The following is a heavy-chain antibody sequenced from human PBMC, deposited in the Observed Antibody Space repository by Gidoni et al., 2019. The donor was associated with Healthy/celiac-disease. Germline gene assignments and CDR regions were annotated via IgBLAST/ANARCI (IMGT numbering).Heavy chain of an antibody. D-gene: IGHD6-25*01. Sequence: GKGLEWVAVISYDGSNKYYADSVKGRFTISRDNSKNTLYLQMNSLRAEDTAVYYCAREDQRLYYYGMDVWGQGTTVTVSS. CDR2: ISYDGSNK. J-gene: IGHJ6*02. CDR3: AREDQRLYYYGMDV. V-gene: IGHV3-30*03.